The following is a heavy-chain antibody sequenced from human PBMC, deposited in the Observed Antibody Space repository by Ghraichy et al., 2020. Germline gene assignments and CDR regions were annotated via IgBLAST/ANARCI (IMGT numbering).Heavy chain of an antibody. Sequence: ASVKVSCKASGYTFTSYYIHWVRQAPGQGLEWMGIFNPSGGTTSYAQKFQGRVTMTRDTSTSTVYLELSSLRSEDTAVYYCARGCSGCSVDYWGPGTLVAVSS. J-gene: IGHJ4*02. CDR2: FNPSGGTT. V-gene: IGHV1-46*03. D-gene: IGHD6-19*01. CDR3: ARGCSGCSVDY. CDR1: GYTFTSYY.